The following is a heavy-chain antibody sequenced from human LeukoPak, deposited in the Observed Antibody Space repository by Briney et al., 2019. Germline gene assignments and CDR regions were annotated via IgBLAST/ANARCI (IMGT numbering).Heavy chain of an antibody. CDR3: TTDTHRYYYDSSGYSYYLDY. V-gene: IGHV3-15*01. D-gene: IGHD3-22*01. CDR2: IKSKTDGGTT. CDR1: GFTFSNAW. Sequence: GGSLRLSCAASGFTFSNAWMSWVRQAPGKGLEWVGRIKSKTDGGTTDYAAPVKGRFTISRDDSKNTLYLQMNSLKTEDTAVYYCTTDTHRYYYDSSGYSYYLDYWGQGTLVTVSS. J-gene: IGHJ4*02.